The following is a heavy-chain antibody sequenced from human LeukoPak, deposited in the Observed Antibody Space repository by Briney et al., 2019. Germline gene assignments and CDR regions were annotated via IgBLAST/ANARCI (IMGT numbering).Heavy chain of an antibody. CDR1: GGSISSYY. D-gene: IGHD3-9*01. CDR2: IYHSGST. Sequence: PSETLSLTCTVSGGSISSYYWSWIRQPPGKGLEWIGYIYHSGSTYYNPSLKSRVTISVDRSKNQFSLKLSSVTAADTAVYYCARGHFRRYYDILTGYYDYWGQGTLVTVSS. V-gene: IGHV4-59*12. J-gene: IGHJ4*02. CDR3: ARGHFRRYYDILTGYYDY.